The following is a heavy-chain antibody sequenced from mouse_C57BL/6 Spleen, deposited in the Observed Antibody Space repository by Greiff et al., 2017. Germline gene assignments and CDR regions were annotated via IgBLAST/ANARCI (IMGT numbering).Heavy chain of an antibody. CDR1: GFTFSSYG. D-gene: IGHD2-4*01. J-gene: IGHJ3*01. CDR2: ISSGGSYT. Sequence: EVHLVESGGDLVKPGGSLKLSCAASGFTFSSYGMSWVRQTPDKRLEWVATISSGGSYTYYPDSVKGRFTISRDNAKNTLYLQMSSLKSEDTAMYYCARLDYDGAWFAYWGQGTLVTVSA. CDR3: ARLDYDGAWFAY. V-gene: IGHV5-6*01.